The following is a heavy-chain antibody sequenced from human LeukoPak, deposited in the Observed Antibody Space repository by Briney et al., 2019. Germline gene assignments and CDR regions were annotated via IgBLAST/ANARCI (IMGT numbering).Heavy chain of an antibody. CDR1: GFTFSSYG. J-gene: IGHJ4*02. CDR2: IWYDGSNK. Sequence: PGGSLSLSCAASGFTFSSYGMHWVCQAPGKGLEWVAVIWYDGSNKYYADSVKGRFTISRDNPKNTLYLQMNSLRAGDTAVYYCARDRGAYGDYLPVDYWGRGTLVTVSS. D-gene: IGHD4-17*01. CDR3: ARDRGAYGDYLPVDY. V-gene: IGHV3-33*01.